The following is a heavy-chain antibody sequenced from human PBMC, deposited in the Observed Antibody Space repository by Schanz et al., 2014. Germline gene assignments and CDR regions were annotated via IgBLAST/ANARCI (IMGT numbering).Heavy chain of an antibody. J-gene: IGHJ4*02. Sequence: AQLVESGGGVVQPGRSLRLSCVASGFSFSSFGMNWVRQAPGKGLEWVSSITTGGNTYYRDSVKGRFTISRDNSNNTLYLQMKSLRAEDTAVYYCAKVAPAATYLDSWGLGTLVTVSS. D-gene: IGHD2-2*01. CDR1: GFSFSSFG. CDR2: ITTGGNT. V-gene: IGHV3-23*04. CDR3: AKVAPAATYLDS.